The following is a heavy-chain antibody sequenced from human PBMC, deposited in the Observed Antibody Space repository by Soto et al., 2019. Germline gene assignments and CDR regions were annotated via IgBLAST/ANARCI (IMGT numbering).Heavy chain of an antibody. V-gene: IGHV5-51*01. Sequence: PGESLKISCKGSGYSFTSYWIGWVRQMPGKGLEWMGIIYPGDSDTRYSPSFQGQVTISADKSISTAYLQWSSLKASDTAMYYCARGVFECCSSSSCNTNRFGPCGKGTLVTVCS. J-gene: IGHJ5*02. CDR1: GYSFTSYW. CDR2: IYPGDSDT. CDR3: ARGVFECCSSSSCNTNRFGP. D-gene: IGHD2-2*02.